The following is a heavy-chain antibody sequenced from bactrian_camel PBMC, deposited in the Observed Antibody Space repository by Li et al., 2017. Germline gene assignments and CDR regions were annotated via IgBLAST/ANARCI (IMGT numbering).Heavy chain of an antibody. CDR1: GFTFSGYW. D-gene: IGHD3*01. CDR3: VADPSRRALWNCNSGSCEGHGYNY. Sequence: HVQLVESGGGLVQPGGSLTLSCTASGFTFSGYWMYWVRQTPAKGLEWVSGVASNGGSTEYADSIVGRFTISRDNPENAVLLQMKTLKSEDTALYYCVADPSRRALWNCNSGSCEGHGYNYWGQGTQVTVS. V-gene: IGHV3S1*01. CDR2: VASNGGST. J-gene: IGHJ4*01.